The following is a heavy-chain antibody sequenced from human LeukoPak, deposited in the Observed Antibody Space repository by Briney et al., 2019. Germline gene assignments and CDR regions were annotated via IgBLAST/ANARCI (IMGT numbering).Heavy chain of an antibody. CDR3: ARASIVVVPAAYYYYYMDV. CDR1: GDSVSSNSAA. J-gene: IGHJ6*03. Sequence: SQTLSLTCAIPGDSVSSNSAAWNWIRQSPSRGLEWLGRTYYRSKWYNDYAVSVKSRITINPDTSKNQFSLQLNSVTPEDTAVYYCARASIVVVPAAYYYYYMDVWGKGTTVTVSS. D-gene: IGHD2-2*01. V-gene: IGHV6-1*01. CDR2: TYYRSKWYN.